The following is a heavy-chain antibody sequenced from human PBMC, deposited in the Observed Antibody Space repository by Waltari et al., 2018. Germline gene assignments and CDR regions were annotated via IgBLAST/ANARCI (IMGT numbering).Heavy chain of an antibody. D-gene: IGHD3-16*01. CDR2: IYYSGST. Sequence: GPGLVKPSQPLSLTCTVSGGSISSGDYYWSWIRQPPGKGLEWIGYIYYSGSTYYNPSLKSRVTISVDTSKNQFSLKLSSVTAADTAVYYCARDPTSGGMYYYGMDVWGQGTTVTVSS. V-gene: IGHV4-30-4*08. CDR1: GGSISSGDYY. J-gene: IGHJ6*02. CDR3: ARDPTSGGMYYYGMDV.